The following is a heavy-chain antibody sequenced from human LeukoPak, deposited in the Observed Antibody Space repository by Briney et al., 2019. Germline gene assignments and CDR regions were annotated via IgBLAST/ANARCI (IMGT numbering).Heavy chain of an antibody. CDR3: ARDLYGIRGGGNDY. V-gene: IGHV1-18*01. J-gene: IGHJ4*02. CDR1: GYTFTIYG. CDR2: ISAYNGDT. D-gene: IGHD1-26*01. Sequence: ASVKVSCKASGYTFTIYGNSWVRQAPGQGLEWMGWISAYNGDTKYAQKFQGGVTMTTDTSTSTAYMELRSLRSDDTAVYYCARDLYGIRGGGNDYWGQGTLVTVSS.